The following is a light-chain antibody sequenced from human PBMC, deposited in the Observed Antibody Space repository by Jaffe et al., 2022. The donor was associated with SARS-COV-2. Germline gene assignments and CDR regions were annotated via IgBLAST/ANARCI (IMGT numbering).Light chain of an antibody. V-gene: IGKV1-39*01. CDR2: AAS. CDR3: QQSYNTPLT. J-gene: IGKJ4*01. CDR1: QSISSY. Sequence: DIQMTQSPSSLSASVGDRVTITCRASQSISSYLNWYQQKPGKAPNLLIYAASSLQSGVPSRFSGSGSGTDFTLTISSLQPEDFATYYCQQSYNTPLTFGGGTKVEIE.